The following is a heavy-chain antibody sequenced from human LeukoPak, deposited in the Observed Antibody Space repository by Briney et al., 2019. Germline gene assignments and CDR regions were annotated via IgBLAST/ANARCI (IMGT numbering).Heavy chain of an antibody. V-gene: IGHV3-74*01. CDR3: AREGIAVAGTSDAFDI. J-gene: IGHJ3*02. CDR2: INSDGSST. CDR1: GFTFSSYW. Sequence: GGSLRLSCAASGFTFSSYWMHWVRQAPGKGLVWVSRINSDGSSTSYADSVKGRFTISRDNAKNTLYLQMNSLRAEDTAVYYCAREGIAVAGTSDAFDIWGQGTMVTVSS. D-gene: IGHD6-19*01.